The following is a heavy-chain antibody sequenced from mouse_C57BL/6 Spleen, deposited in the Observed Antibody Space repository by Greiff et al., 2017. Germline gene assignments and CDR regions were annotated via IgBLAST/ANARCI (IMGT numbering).Heavy chain of an antibody. Sequence: VQLQQPGAELVRPGSSLKLSCKASGYTFTSYWMHWVKQRPIQGLEWIGNIDPSDSETHSNQKFKDKATLTVDKSSSTAYMQLSRLTSEDSAVYYCAGGYAMDYWGKGTSVTVSS. CDR2: IDPSDSET. J-gene: IGHJ4*01. V-gene: IGHV1-52*01. CDR1: GYTFTSYW. CDR3: AGGYAMDY.